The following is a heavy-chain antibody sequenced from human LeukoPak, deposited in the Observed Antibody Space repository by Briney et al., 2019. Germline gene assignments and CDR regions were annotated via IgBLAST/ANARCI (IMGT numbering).Heavy chain of an antibody. J-gene: IGHJ5*02. CDR2: INHSGST. CDR1: GGSFSGYY. CDR3: AGDCSSTSCYSTGFDP. Sequence: SETLSLTCAVYGGSFSGYYWSWIRQPPGKGLAWIGEINHSGSTNYNPSLKSRVTISVDTSKNQFSLKLSSVTAADTAVYYCAGDCSSTSCYSTGFDPWGQGTLVTVSS. D-gene: IGHD2-2*01. V-gene: IGHV4-34*01.